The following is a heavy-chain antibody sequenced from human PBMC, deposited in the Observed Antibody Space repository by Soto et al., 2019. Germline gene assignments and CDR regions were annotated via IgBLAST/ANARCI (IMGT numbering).Heavy chain of an antibody. CDR3: VSWVSAHFDY. J-gene: IGHJ4*01. Sequence: GGSLRLSCAASGFTFDSPYSHAMSWVRQSPGKGPEWVSTISSNGANTHSAESVQGRFTISKDASRNTVHLHMNSLRADDTATYFCVSWVSAHFDYWGQGTPVTVSS. V-gene: IGHV3-23*01. CDR1: GFTFDSPYSHA. D-gene: IGHD2-8*01. CDR2: ISSNGANT.